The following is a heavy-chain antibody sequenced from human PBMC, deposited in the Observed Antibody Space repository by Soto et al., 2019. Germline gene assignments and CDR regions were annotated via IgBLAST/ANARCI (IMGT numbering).Heavy chain of an antibody. CDR2: ISHNAGSI. CDR1: GFTFRNYA. J-gene: IGHJ4*02. D-gene: IGHD1-26*01. CDR3: VKDRWVDY. Sequence: GGSLRLSCSVFGFTFRNYAMHWVRQAPGKGLEYVSSISHNAGSIYYADSVKGRFTISRDNSKGTLYLQMSSLRPEDAAVYYCVKDRWVDYWGQGALVTVSS. V-gene: IGHV3-64D*08.